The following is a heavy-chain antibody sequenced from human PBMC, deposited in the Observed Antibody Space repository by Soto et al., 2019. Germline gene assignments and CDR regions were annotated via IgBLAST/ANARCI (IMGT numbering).Heavy chain of an antibody. CDR1: GFTFSSYA. Sequence: GGSLRLSCAASGFTFSSYAMSWVRQAPGKGLEWVSAISGSGGSTYYADSVKGRFTISRDSSKNTLYLQMNSLRAEDTAVYYCVKGTGVPASYNWFDPWGQGTLVTVSS. CDR3: VKGTGVPASYNWFDP. D-gene: IGHD2-2*01. V-gene: IGHV3-23*01. CDR2: ISGSGGST. J-gene: IGHJ5*02.